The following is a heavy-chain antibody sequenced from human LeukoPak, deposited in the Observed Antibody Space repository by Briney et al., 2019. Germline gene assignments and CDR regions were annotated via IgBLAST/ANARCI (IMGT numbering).Heavy chain of an antibody. V-gene: IGHV3-30*02. CDR3: AKDSLADIDY. Sequence: GGSLRLSCAASGFIFSTYGMYWVRQAPGKGLEWVAFIRHDGSIKNYADSVKGRSTISRDNPKNTLYLQMNSLRAEDTAVYYCAKDSLADIDYWGQGTLVTVSS. CDR1: GFIFSTYG. J-gene: IGHJ4*02. D-gene: IGHD3-16*01. CDR2: IRHDGSIK.